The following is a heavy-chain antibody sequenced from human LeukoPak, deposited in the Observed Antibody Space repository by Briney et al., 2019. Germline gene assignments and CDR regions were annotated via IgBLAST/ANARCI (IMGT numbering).Heavy chain of an antibody. CDR3: ARLYSSGRYANAFDT. V-gene: IGHV3-13*01. D-gene: IGHD6-19*01. J-gene: IGHJ3*02. CDR2: IRSIGDR. CDR1: GFTFGDYD. Sequence: PGGPLRLSCEASGFTFGDYDMHWVRQATGKGLEWVSAIRSIGDRFYSGSVKGRFTISRENAKNTFYLEMNSLRVGDTAVYYCARLYSSGRYANAFDTWGQGTVVTVSS.